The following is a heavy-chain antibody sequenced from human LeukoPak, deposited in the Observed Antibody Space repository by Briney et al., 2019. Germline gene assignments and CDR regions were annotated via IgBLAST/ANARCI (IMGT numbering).Heavy chain of an antibody. Sequence: GGSLRLSCAASGFTFSSYGMHWVRQAPGKGLEWVAVIWYDGSNKYYADSVKGRFTISRENAKNSLYLQMNSLRAGDTAVYYCARVGVQSAWGQGTMVTVSS. CDR2: IWYDGSNK. J-gene: IGHJ3*01. CDR3: ARVGVQSA. CDR1: GFTFSSYG. V-gene: IGHV3-33*01. D-gene: IGHD1-1*01.